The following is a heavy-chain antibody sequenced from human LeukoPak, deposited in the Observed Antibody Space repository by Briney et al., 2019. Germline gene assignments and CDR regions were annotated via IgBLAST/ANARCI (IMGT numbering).Heavy chain of an antibody. CDR1: GGSISSSSYY. J-gene: IGHJ4*02. CDR2: IYYSGST. CDR3: ATLKGYCSGGSCYYFDY. Sequence: SETLSLTCTVSGGSISSSSYYWGWIRQPPGKGLEWIGSIYYSGSTYYNPSLKSRVTISVDTSKNQFSLKLSSVTAADTAVYYCATLKGYCSGGSCYYFDYWAREPWSPSPQ. V-gene: IGHV4-39*01. D-gene: IGHD2-15*01.